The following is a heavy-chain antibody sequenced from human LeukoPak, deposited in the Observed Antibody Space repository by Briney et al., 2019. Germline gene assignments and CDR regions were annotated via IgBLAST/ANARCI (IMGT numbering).Heavy chain of an antibody. CDR2: TRNKANSYTT. CDR1: GVTFSDHY. CDR3: ARDLHGDYFDY. Sequence: PGGSLRLSCAASGVTFSDHYMDWVRQAPGKGLEWVGRTRNKANSYTTEYAASVKGRFTISRDDSKNSLYLQMNSLKTEDTAVYYCARDLHGDYFDYWGQGTLVTVSS. J-gene: IGHJ4*02. D-gene: IGHD4-17*01. V-gene: IGHV3-72*01.